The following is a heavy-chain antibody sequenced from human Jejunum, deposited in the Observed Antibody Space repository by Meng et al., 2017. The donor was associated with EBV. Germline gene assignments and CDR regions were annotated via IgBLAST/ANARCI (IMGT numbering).Heavy chain of an antibody. V-gene: IGHV4-30-4*01. CDR1: GCSISGGGYY. CDR2: IHYTGIT. CDR3: ARVNGHCPAGTCYFFDY. J-gene: IGHJ4*02. Sequence: QVQLQESGPGLVKPSLSLSLTCAVSGCSISGGGYYWSWIRQSPGKGLEWIGYIHYTGITYYNPSLKSRVDILVDTSKNQFSLNLSSVTAADTAVYYCARVNGHCPAGTCYFFDYWGQGTLVTVSS. D-gene: IGHD2-8*02.